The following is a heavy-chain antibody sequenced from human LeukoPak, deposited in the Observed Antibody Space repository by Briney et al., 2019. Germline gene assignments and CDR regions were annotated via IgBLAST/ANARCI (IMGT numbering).Heavy chain of an antibody. CDR3: ARFSYSSSSFLGFDY. J-gene: IGHJ4*02. V-gene: IGHV4-39*07. Sequence: SETLSLTCTVSGGSISTTSYYWGWIRQPPGKGLECIGNIYYSGSTYYNPSLKSRVTISVDTSKNQFSLKLTSVTAADTAVYYCARFSYSSSSFLGFDYWGQGTLVTVSS. D-gene: IGHD6-6*01. CDR2: IYYSGST. CDR1: GGSISTTSYY.